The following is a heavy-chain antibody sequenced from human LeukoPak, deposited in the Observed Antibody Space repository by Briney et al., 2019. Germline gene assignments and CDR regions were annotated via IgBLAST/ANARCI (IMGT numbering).Heavy chain of an antibody. D-gene: IGHD2-21*02. CDR2: IYYSGST. J-gene: IGHJ5*02. CDR3: ASAGGGFWAAIRWFDP. Sequence: PSETLSLTCTVSGGSISSSSYYWGWIRQPPGKGLEWIGSIYYSGSTYYNPSLKSRVTISVDTSKNQFSLKLSSVTAADTAVYYCASAGGGFWAAIRWFDPWGQGTLVTVSS. V-gene: IGHV4-39*07. CDR1: GGSISSSSYY.